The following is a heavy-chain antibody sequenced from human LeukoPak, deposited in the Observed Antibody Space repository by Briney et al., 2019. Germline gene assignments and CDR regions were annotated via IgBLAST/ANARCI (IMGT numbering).Heavy chain of an antibody. D-gene: IGHD3-16*02. V-gene: IGHV4-39*01. CDR2: IYYSGST. J-gene: IGHJ4*02. CDR1: GGSISSYY. Sequence: SETLSLTCTVSGGSISSYYWGWIRQPPGKGLEWIGSIYYSGSTYYNPSLKSRVTISVDTSKNQFSLKLSSVTAADTAVYYCARVDYVWGSYRPSGFDYWGQGTLVTVSS. CDR3: ARVDYVWGSYRPSGFDY.